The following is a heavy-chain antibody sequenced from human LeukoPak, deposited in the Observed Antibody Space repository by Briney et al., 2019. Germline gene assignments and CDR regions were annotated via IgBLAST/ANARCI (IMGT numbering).Heavy chain of an antibody. D-gene: IGHD3-3*01. CDR3: ARRTSNPVGAIDY. J-gene: IGHJ4*02. Sequence: SETLSLTCTVSGGSISSSDYYWGWIRQPPGKGLEWIGAISSSGSPYYNPSLKSRVTISVDSSKNQFSLKLSSVTAAGTAVYYCARRTSNPVGAIDYWGQGALVTVSS. CDR2: ISSSGSP. CDR1: GGSISSSDYY. V-gene: IGHV4-39*01.